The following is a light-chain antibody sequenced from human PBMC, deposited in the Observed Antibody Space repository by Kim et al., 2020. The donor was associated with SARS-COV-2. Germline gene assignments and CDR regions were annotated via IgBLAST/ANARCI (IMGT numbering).Light chain of an antibody. V-gene: IGKV4-1*01. Sequence: VTMNCKSSQSVLYNSNNKNYLAWYQQKPGQSPKLLIYWASTRESGVPDRFSGSGSGTDFTLTISSLQADDVAVYYCQQYYSSPRTFGQGTKVDIK. CDR3: QQYYSSPRT. CDR1: QSVLYNSNNKNY. CDR2: WAS. J-gene: IGKJ1*01.